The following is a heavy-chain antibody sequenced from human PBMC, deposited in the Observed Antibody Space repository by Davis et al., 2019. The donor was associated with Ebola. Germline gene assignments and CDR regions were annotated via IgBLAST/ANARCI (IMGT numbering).Heavy chain of an antibody. J-gene: IGHJ4*02. D-gene: IGHD6-19*01. CDR2: ISAYYGTT. Sequence: AASVKVSCKASGYTFTTYGISWVRQAPGQGLEWMGWISAYYGTTNYAQKLQGRVTMTTDTSTSTAYMELRSLRSDDTAVYYCAREQWLTFFDYWGQGTLVTVSS. V-gene: IGHV1-18*01. CDR3: AREQWLTFFDY. CDR1: GYTFTTYG.